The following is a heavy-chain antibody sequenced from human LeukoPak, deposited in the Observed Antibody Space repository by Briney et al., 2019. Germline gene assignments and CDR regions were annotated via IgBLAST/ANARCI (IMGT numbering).Heavy chain of an antibody. Sequence: PSETLSLTCTVSGYSISSGYYWGWIRRPPGKGLEWIGSIYHSGSTYYNPSLKSRVTISVDTSKNQFSLKLSSVTAADTAVYYCASLGTVTYNWGQGTMVTVSS. CDR2: IYHSGST. CDR1: GYSISSGYY. V-gene: IGHV4-38-2*02. J-gene: IGHJ3*02. CDR3: ASLGTVTYN. D-gene: IGHD4-17*01.